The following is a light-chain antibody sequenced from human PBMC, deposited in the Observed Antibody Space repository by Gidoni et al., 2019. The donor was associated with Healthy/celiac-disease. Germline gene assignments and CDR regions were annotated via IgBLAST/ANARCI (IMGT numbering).Light chain of an antibody. J-gene: IGKJ2*01. CDR3: KQRRNWPMYT. V-gene: IGKV3-11*01. CDR1: PSVSSY. CDR2: EAS. Sequence: EIVLTQSPSTLSLSPGERATLSCRASPSVSSYLAWYQQKPGQAPRLLIYEASNRATGIPDRFSGSGSGTDFTLNISSLEPEDVAVYYCKQRRNWPMYTFGQGTKLEIK.